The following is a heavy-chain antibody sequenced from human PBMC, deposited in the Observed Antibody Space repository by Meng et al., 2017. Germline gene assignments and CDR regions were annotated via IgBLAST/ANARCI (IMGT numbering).Heavy chain of an antibody. Sequence: SQTLSLTCAISGDSVSSNSAAWNWIRQSPSRGLEWLGRTYYRSKWYNDYAVSVKSRITINPDTSKNQFSLQLNSVTPEDTAVYYCARDMCIAVAGWDYGLDVWGQGTTVTVSS. V-gene: IGHV6-1*01. CDR2: TYYRSKWYN. CDR1: GDSVSSNSAA. D-gene: IGHD6-19*01. CDR3: ARDMCIAVAGWDYGLDV. J-gene: IGHJ6*02.